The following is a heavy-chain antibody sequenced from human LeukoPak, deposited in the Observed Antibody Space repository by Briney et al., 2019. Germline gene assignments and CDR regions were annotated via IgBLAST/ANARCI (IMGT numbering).Heavy chain of an antibody. J-gene: IGHJ6*03. V-gene: IGHV4-59*08. CDR3: ARLTGVYYYYYMDV. D-gene: IGHD1-14*01. CDR1: GGSISSYY. CDR2: IYYSGST. Sequence: SETLSLACTVSGGSISSYYWSWIRQPPGKGLEWIGYIYYSGSTNYNPSLKSRVTISVDTSKNQFSLKLSSVTAADTAVYYCARLTGVYYYYYMDVWRKGTTVTVSS.